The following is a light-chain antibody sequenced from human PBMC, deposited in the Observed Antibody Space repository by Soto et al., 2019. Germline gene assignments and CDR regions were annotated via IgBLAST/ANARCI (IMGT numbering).Light chain of an antibody. CDR2: EGS. V-gene: IGLV2-23*01. CDR1: SSDVGSYNL. Sequence: QSALTQPASVSGSPGQSITISCTGTSSDVGSYNLDSWYQQHPGKAPKLMIYEGSKRPSGVSNRFSGSKSGNTASLTISGLQAEDEADYYCCSYAGSSAWVFGGGTQLTVL. CDR3: CSYAGSSAWV. J-gene: IGLJ7*01.